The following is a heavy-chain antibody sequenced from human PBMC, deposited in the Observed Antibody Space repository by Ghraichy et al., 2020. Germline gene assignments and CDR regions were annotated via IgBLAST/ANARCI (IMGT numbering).Heavy chain of an antibody. J-gene: IGHJ4*02. CDR1: GYTLTELS. CDR3: ATARSPYDSSGYYFGTDY. CDR2: FDPEDGET. D-gene: IGHD3-22*01. Sequence: ASVKVSCKVSGYTLTELSMHWVRQAPGKGLEWMGGFDPEDGETIYAQKFQGRVTMTEDTSTDTAYMELSSLRSEDTAVYYCATARSPYDSSGYYFGTDYWGQGTLVTVSS. V-gene: IGHV1-24*01.